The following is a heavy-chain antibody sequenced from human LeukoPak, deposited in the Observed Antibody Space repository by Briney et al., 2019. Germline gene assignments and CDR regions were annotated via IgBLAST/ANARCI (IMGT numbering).Heavy chain of an antibody. CDR3: ARGMYGDFADY. CDR2: MHPTGVS. CDR1: GYSISIGFH. D-gene: IGHD4-17*01. V-gene: IGHV4-38-2*02. Sequence: SETLSLTCSVSGYSISIGFHWGWIRQSPGKGLEWLGTMHPTGVSYYNPSLKSRVTVSLDTSKNQFSLKLNSVTAADTAVYYCARGMYGDFADYWGQGTLVTVSS. J-gene: IGHJ4*02.